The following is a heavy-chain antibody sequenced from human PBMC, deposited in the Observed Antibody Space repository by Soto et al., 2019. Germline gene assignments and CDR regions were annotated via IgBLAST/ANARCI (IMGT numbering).Heavy chain of an antibody. CDR2: IISSGGST. Sequence: EVQLLESGGGLVQPGGSLRLSCAASGFTFSTYAMNCVRQAPGKGLEWVSLIISSGGSTYYADSVKGRFTISRDNSKNTLYLQMNSLRSDDTAVYYCAKAEGSSYGIEYSLHWCKGTLVTVAP. J-gene: IGHJ1*01. V-gene: IGHV3-23*01. CDR3: AKAEGSSYGIEYSLH. CDR1: GFTFSTYA. D-gene: IGHD6-13*01.